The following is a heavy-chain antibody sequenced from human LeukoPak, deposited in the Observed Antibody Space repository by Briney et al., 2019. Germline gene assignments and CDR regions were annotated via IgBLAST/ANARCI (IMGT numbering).Heavy chain of an antibody. V-gene: IGHV5-51*01. CDR3: ARYSSSSKGGIDY. Sequence: GESLKISCKGSGYSFTSYWIGWVRQMPGKGLEWMGIIYPGDSDTRYSPSFQGQVTISADKSISTAYLQWSSLKASDTATYYCARYSSSSKGGIDYWGQGTLVTVSS. CDR1: GYSFTSYW. D-gene: IGHD6-6*01. J-gene: IGHJ4*02. CDR2: IYPGDSDT.